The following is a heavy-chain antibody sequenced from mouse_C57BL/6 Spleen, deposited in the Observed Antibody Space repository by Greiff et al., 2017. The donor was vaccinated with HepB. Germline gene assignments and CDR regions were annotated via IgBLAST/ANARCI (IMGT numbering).Heavy chain of an antibody. V-gene: IGHV1-26*01. J-gene: IGHJ4*01. D-gene: IGHD1-1*01. CDR3: ARTTVVATDYAMDY. CDR1: GYTFTDYY. Sequence: EVQLQQSGPELVKPGASVKISCKASGYTFTDYYMNWVKQSHGKSLEWIGDINPNNGGTSYNQKFKGKATLTVDKSSSTAYMALRSLTSEDSAVYYCARTTVVATDYAMDYWGQVTSVTVSS. CDR2: INPNNGGT.